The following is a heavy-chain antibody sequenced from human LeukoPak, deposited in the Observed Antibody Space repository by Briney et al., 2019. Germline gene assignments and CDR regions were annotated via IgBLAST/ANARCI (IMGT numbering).Heavy chain of an antibody. V-gene: IGHV4-59*01. CDR2: IYYSGST. Sequence: SETLSLTCTVSGGSISSYYWSWIRQPPGKGLEGIGYIYYSGSTNYNPSLKSRVTISVDTSKNQFSLKLSSVTAADTAVYYCARMAGYCSGGSCYPTEYFQHWGQGTLVTVSS. CDR3: ARMAGYCSGGSCYPTEYFQH. J-gene: IGHJ1*01. CDR1: GGSISSYY. D-gene: IGHD2-15*01.